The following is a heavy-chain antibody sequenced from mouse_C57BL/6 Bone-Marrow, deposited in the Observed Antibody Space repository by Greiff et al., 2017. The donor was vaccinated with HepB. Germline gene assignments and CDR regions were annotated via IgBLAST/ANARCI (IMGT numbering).Heavy chain of an antibody. CDR3: ARGRYDYAY. CDR2: IYPRSGNT. Sequence: VKLMESGAELARPGASVKLSCKASGYTFTSYGISWVKQRTGQGLEWIGEIYPRSGNTYYNEKFKGKATLTADKSSSTAYMELRSLTSEDSAVYFCARGRYDYAYWGQGTTLTVSS. V-gene: IGHV1-81*01. D-gene: IGHD2-4*01. J-gene: IGHJ2*01. CDR1: GYTFTSYG.